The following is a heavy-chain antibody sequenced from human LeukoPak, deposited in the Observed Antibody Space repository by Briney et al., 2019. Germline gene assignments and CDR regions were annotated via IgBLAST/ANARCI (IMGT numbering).Heavy chain of an antibody. V-gene: IGHV4-61*02. CDR3: AILSGYNYDGFDY. CDR1: SGSISSGRYY. J-gene: IGHJ4*02. D-gene: IGHD5-18*01. CDR2: INISGST. Sequence: PSETLSFTCTVSSGSISSGRYYWSWIRQPAGKGLEWIGRINISGSTYYNPSLKSRVTISIDTSKNQFSLKLSSVTAADTAVYYCAILSGYNYDGFDYWGQGTLVTVSS.